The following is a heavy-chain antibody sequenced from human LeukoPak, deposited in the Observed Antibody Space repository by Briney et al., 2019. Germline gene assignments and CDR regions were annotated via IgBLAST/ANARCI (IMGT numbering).Heavy chain of an antibody. CDR1: GYTFTSYG. J-gene: IGHJ4*02. D-gene: IGHD3-10*01. V-gene: IGHV1-18*01. CDR2: ISVYNGNT. Sequence: ASVKVSCKAFGYTFTSYGISWVRQAPGQGLEWMGWISVYNGNTNYAQKFQGRVTMTTDTSTSTAYMELRSLRSDDTAVYYCARLGYGSGSYEEDYWGQGTLVTVSS. CDR3: ARLGYGSGSYEEDY.